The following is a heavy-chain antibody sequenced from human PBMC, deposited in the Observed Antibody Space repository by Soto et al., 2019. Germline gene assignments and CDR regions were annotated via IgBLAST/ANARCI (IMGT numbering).Heavy chain of an antibody. CDR2: ISGSGVST. V-gene: IGHV3-23*01. D-gene: IGHD6-19*01. CDR1: XFTXXSYA. Sequence: LRLSCAASXFTXXSYAMSWVRQAPGKGLEWVSAISGSGVSTYYADSVKGRFTISRDNSKNTLYLQMNSLRAEDTAVYYCAKEGEHSSGWANFDYWGQGTLVTVSS. J-gene: IGHJ4*02. CDR3: AKEGEHSSGWANFDY.